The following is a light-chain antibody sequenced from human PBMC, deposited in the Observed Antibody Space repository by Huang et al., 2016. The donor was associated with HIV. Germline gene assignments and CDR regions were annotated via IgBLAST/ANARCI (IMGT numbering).Light chain of an antibody. CDR1: QNINIF. CDR2: AAS. Sequence: DIQMTQSPPSLSASGGDRVTIPCRASQNINIFLNWDQHKPGKGPNLLIYAASSLQGGVPSRFSGSGSGTDVTLTISSLQPEDFATYYCEHSYGMPPWTFGQGTKVEI. V-gene: IGKV1-39*01. CDR3: EHSYGMPPWT. J-gene: IGKJ1*01.